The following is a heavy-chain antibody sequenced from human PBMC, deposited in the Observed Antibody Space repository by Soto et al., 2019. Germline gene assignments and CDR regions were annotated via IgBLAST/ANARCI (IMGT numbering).Heavy chain of an antibody. D-gene: IGHD3-16*01. CDR1: GFTFSSSE. CDR3: ARLNIVMDRSLDY. J-gene: IGHJ4*02. V-gene: IGHV3-48*03. CDR2: ISGASSII. Sequence: VGSPRLSCAASGFTFSSSEMTWVRQAPGKGLEWVSYISGASSIIYYSDSVKGRFTISRDNAKNSLYLQMGSLRADDTAVYYCARLNIVMDRSLDYWGQGTLVTVS.